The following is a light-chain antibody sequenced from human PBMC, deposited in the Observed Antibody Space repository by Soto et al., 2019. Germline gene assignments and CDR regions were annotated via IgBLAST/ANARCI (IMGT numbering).Light chain of an antibody. CDR2: DTH. J-gene: IGLJ2*01. CDR1: TSNIGNNS. Sequence: QSVLTQPPSVSAAPGQKATIPCSGSTSNIGNNSVSWYQQLPGTAPKLLIFDTHKRPSGIPDRFSGSKSGTSATLGITGLQTGDEADYYCETWDSSLSAVLFGGGTKLTVL. CDR3: ETWDSSLSAVL. V-gene: IGLV1-51*01.